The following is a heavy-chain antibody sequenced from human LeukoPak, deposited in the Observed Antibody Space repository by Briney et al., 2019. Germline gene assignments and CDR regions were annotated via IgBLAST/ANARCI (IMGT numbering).Heavy chain of an antibody. V-gene: IGHV1-3*01. D-gene: IGHD5-24*01. CDR2: INAGNGNT. CDR1: GYTFTSYA. J-gene: IGHJ4*02. CDR3: ARDWGRWLSHRRFDY. Sequence: ASVKVSCKASGYTFTSYAMHWVRQAPGQRLEWMGWINAGNGNTKYSQQFQGRVTMTRDTSTSTVYMELSSLRSEDTAVYYCARDWGRWLSHRRFDYWGQGTLVTVSS.